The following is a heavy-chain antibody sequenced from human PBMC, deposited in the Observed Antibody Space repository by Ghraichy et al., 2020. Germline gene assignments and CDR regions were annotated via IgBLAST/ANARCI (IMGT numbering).Heavy chain of an antibody. CDR2: IWYDGSNK. D-gene: IGHD6-6*01. CDR3: ARAAYSRSSALDY. J-gene: IGHJ4*02. CDR1: GFTFSTYY. V-gene: IGHV3-33*01. Sequence: GESLNISCAASGFTFSTYYMHWVRQAPGKGLEWVAVIWYDGSNKYYADSVRGRITISRDNAKNTLYLQVNSLRAEDTGVYYCARAAYSRSSALDYWGQGTPVTVSS.